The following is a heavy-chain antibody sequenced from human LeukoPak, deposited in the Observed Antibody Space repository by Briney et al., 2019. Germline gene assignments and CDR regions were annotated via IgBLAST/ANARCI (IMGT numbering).Heavy chain of an antibody. CDR3: AKPPGDCTGGTSSSFDY. Sequence: PGGSLRLSCAASGFTVSNYWMSWVRQAPGEGLEWVACIHQNGGTEYYVDSVKGRFAISRDNSKNSLHLQMSSLTVEDTAVYYCAKPPGDCTGGTSSSFDYWGQGSLVTVPS. V-gene: IGHV3-7*03. D-gene: IGHD2-8*02. J-gene: IGHJ4*02. CDR2: IHQNGGTE. CDR1: GFTVSNYW.